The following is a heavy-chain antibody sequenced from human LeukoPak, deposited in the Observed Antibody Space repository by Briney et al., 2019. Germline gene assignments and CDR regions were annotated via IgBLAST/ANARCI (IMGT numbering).Heavy chain of an antibody. CDR3: ARGDGLLWFGESPLGF. J-gene: IGHJ3*01. CDR1: GYTFTGYY. D-gene: IGHD3-10*01. CDR2: INPNSGGT. V-gene: IGHV1-2*02. Sequence: ASVRVSCKASGYTFTGYYIHWVRQAPGQGLEWMGWINPNSGGTNYPQKFQGRVTMTRDTSTSTAYMELSRLRSDDTAIYYCARGDGLLWFGESPLGFWGQGTMVIVSS.